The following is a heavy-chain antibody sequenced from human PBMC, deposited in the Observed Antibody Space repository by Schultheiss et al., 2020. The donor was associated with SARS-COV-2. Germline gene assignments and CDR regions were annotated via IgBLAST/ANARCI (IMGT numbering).Heavy chain of an antibody. CDR2: ISYDGSNK. Sequence: GGSLRLSCAASGFTFSSYSMHWVRQAPGKGLVWVAVISYDGSNKYYADSVKGRFTISRDNSKNTLYLQMNSLRAEDTAVYYCARDSWSGSGMDVWGQGTTVTVSS. V-gene: IGHV3-30*03. CDR3: ARDSWSGSGMDV. J-gene: IGHJ6*02. D-gene: IGHD2-8*02. CDR1: GFTFSSYS.